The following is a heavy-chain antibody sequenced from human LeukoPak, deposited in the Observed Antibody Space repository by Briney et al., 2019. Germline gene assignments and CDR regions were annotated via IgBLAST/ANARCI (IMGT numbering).Heavy chain of an antibody. CDR1: GFTFSSYA. CDR3: ARRGHSSGWYDRSYYFDY. J-gene: IGHJ4*02. Sequence: PWGSLRLSCAASGFTFSSYAMSWVRQPPGKGLEWIGSIYYSGSTYYNPSLKSRVTISVDTSKNQFSLKLSSVTAADTAVYYCARRGHSSGWYDRSYYFDYWGQGTLVTVSS. CDR2: IYYSGST. D-gene: IGHD6-19*01. V-gene: IGHV4-39*01.